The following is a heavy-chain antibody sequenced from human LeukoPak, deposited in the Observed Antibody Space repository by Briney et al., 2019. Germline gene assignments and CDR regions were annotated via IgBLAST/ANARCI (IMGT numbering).Heavy chain of an antibody. CDR1: GYTFTSYG. Sequence: ASVKVSCTASGYTFTSYGISWVRQAPGQGLEWMGWISAYNGNTNYAQKLQGRVTMTTDTSTSTAYMELRSLRSDDTAVYYCAVTYYDFWSGYLGPAYFDYWGQGTLVTVSS. CDR3: AVTYYDFWSGYLGPAYFDY. V-gene: IGHV1-18*01. J-gene: IGHJ4*02. CDR2: ISAYNGNT. D-gene: IGHD3-3*01.